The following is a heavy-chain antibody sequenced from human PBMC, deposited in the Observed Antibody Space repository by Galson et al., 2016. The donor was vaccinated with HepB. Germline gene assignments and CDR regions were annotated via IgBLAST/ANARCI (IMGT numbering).Heavy chain of an antibody. D-gene: IGHD1-26*01. CDR1: GFSFSRYG. V-gene: IGHV3-23*01. CDR2: ILRSGSST. CDR3: AKMSGWELGDYFFDY. Sequence: SLRLSCAASGFSFSRYGMHWVRQAPGRGLEWVSTILRSGSSTYNADSVKGRFTISRDNSRSTLSLQMNSLRAEDTAVYYCAKMSGWELGDYFFDYWGQGTSVTVAS. J-gene: IGHJ4*02.